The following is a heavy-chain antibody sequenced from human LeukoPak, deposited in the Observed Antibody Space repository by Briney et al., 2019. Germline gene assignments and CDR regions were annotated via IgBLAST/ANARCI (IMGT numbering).Heavy chain of an antibody. J-gene: IGHJ4*02. V-gene: IGHV1-69*04. CDR3: AREVRPISSSPEVGNFDY. D-gene: IGHD6-13*01. Sequence: ASVKVSCKASGGTFSSYAISWVRQAPGQGLEWMGRIIPIFGIANYAQKFQGRVTITADKSTSTAYMELGSLRSEDTAVYYCAREVRPISSSPEVGNFDYWGQGTLVTVSS. CDR2: IIPIFGIA. CDR1: GGTFSSYA.